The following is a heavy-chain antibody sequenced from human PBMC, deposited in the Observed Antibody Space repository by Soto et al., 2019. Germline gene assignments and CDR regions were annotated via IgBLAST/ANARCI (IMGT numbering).Heavy chain of an antibody. Sequence: EVQLVESGGGLVKPGGSLRLSCAASGFTFSSYSMNWVRQAPGKGLEWVSSISSSSSYIYYADSVKGRFTISRXNAKXXXXXXXXXXXXXXXXXXXXXRDRVIVGATTHYYYGMDVWGQGTTVTVSS. CDR2: ISSSSSYI. V-gene: IGHV3-21*01. J-gene: IGHJ6*02. D-gene: IGHD1-26*01. CDR3: XRDRVIVGATTHYYYGMDV. CDR1: GFTFSSYS.